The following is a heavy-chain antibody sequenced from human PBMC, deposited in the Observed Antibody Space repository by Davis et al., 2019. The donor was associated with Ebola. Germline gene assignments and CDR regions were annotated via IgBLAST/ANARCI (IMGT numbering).Heavy chain of an antibody. CDR1: GYTFTGYY. V-gene: IGHV1-18*04. J-gene: IGHJ4*02. Sequence: ASVKVSCKASGYTFTGYYMHWVRQAPGQGLEWMGWISGYTGDTKYTQEFQGRVTMTTDTSTSTAYMELRSLRSDDTAVYYCARDRLYCASGDGQVVRCLLSDYWGQGTLVTVSS. CDR2: ISGYTGDT. D-gene: IGHD6-6*01. CDR3: ARDRLYCASGDGQVVRCLLSDY.